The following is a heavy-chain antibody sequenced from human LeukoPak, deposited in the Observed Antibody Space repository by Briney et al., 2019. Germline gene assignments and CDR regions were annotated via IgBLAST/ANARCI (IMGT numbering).Heavy chain of an antibody. CDR3: ARDKAMVTTRDAFDI. D-gene: IGHD4-17*01. CDR1: GFTFSSYG. CDR2: IWYDGSKK. V-gene: IGHV3-33*01. J-gene: IGHJ3*02. Sequence: GGSLRLSCAASGFTFSSYGMHWVRQAPGKGLEWVAVIWYDGSKKYYADSVKGRFTISRDNSKNTLYLQMNSLRAEDTAVYYCARDKAMVTTRDAFDIWGQGTMVTVSS.